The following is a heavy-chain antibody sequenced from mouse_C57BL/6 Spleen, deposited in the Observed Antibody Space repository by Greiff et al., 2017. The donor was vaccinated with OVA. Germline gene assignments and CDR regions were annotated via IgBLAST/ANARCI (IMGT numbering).Heavy chain of an antibody. CDR3: AREAIDGYYVDY. V-gene: IGHV1-20*01. CDR2: INPYNGDT. Sequence: EVQLQQSGPELVKPGDSVKISCKASGYSFTGYFMNWVMQSHGKSLEWIGRINPYNGDTFYNQKFKGKATLTVDKSSSTAHMELRSLTSEDSAVYYCAREAIDGYYVDYWGQGTTLTVSS. CDR1: GYSFTGYF. D-gene: IGHD2-3*01. J-gene: IGHJ2*01.